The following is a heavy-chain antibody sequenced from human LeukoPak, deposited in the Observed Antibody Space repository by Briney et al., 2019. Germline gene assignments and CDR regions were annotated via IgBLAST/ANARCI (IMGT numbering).Heavy chain of an antibody. J-gene: IGHJ5*02. CDR2: INPSGDST. D-gene: IGHD6-13*01. CDR1: GYTFTSNH. CDR3: AKLAASETGEGS. Sequence: ASVKVYCKASGYTFTSNHIYCLRQAPGQWLELMGVINPSGDSTSYAQKFQGRVTMTRDTSTSTVYMELSSLRSEDTAIYYCAKLAASETGEGSWGQGTLVTVSS. V-gene: IGHV1-46*01.